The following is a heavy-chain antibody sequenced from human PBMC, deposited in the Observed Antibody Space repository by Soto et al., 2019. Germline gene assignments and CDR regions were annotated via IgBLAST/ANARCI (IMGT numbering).Heavy chain of an antibody. J-gene: IGHJ5*02. V-gene: IGHV3-33*01. D-gene: IGHD2-2*02. Sequence: GGSLRLSCAASGFTFSSYGMHWVRQAPGKGLEWVAVIWYDGSNKYYADSVKGRFTISRDNSKNTLYLQMNSLRAEDTAVYYCAREYEKLVPAAIGWFDPWGQGTLVTVSS. CDR2: IWYDGSNK. CDR3: AREYEKLVPAAIGWFDP. CDR1: GFTFSSYG.